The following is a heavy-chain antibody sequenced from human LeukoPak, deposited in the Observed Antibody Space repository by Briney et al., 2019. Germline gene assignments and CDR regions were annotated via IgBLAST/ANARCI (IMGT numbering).Heavy chain of an antibody. Sequence: PSETLSLTCTVSGGSISSSSYYWGWIRQPPGKGLEWIGSIYYSGSTYYNPSLKSRASISINPSQNHISLELTSVTAADTAIYFCARDPFKYYYENWGQGILVTVSS. CDR3: ARDPFKYYYEN. CDR1: GGSISSSSYY. CDR2: IYYSGST. J-gene: IGHJ4*02. D-gene: IGHD3-22*01. V-gene: IGHV4-39*07.